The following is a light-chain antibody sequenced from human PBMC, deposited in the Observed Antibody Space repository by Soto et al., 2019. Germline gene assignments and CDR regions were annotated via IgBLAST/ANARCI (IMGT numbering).Light chain of an antibody. Sequence: EVGLTQSPGTLSLSTGERATLSCRASQSVSSSYLAWYQQKVGQAPRLLIYDASNRATGVPDRFSGSGSGTDFSLTISRLEPEDFAVYHCQQYSSSPRTFGQGTRLEI. J-gene: IGKJ5*01. CDR2: DAS. CDR1: QSVSSSY. CDR3: QQYSSSPRT. V-gene: IGKV3-20*01.